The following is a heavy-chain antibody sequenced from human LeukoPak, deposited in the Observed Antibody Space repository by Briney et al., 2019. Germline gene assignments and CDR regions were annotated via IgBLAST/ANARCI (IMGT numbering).Heavy chain of an antibody. CDR1: GGSISNYY. CDR2: IYYTGSA. CDR3: AREYSSSSGRRAFDI. D-gene: IGHD6-6*01. V-gene: IGHV4-59*08. J-gene: IGHJ3*02. Sequence: KPSETLSLTCTVSGGSISNYYWSWIRQPPGKELEWIGFIYYTGSANYNPSLKSRVTISVDTSKNQFSLKLTSVTAADTAVYYCAREYSSSSGRRAFDIWGQGTTVTVSS.